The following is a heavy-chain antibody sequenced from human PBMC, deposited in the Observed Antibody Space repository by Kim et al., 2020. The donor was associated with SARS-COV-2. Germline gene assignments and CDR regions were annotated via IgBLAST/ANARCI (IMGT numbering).Heavy chain of an antibody. CDR3: ARDGDVIVVVTAHYYYYGMDV. CDR1: GYTFTSYY. Sequence: ASVKVSCKASGYTFTSYYMHWVRQAPGQGLEWMGIINPSGGSTSYAQKFQGRVTMTRDTSTSTVYMELSSLRSEDTAVYYCARDGDVIVVVTAHYYYYGMDVWGQGTTVTVSS. J-gene: IGHJ6*02. CDR2: INPSGGST. D-gene: IGHD2-21*02. V-gene: IGHV1-46*01.